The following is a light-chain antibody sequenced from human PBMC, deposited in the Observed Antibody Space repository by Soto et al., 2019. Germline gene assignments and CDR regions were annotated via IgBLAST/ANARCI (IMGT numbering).Light chain of an antibody. CDR2: KAS. CDR3: QHYNSYSEA. CDR1: QTISSW. V-gene: IGKV1-5*03. Sequence: DIQMTQSPSTLSGSVGDRVTITCRASQTISSWLAWYQQKPGKAPKLLIYKASTLKSGXPSRFRGSGSGTEFTLTISSLQPDDFATYYCQHYNSYSEAFGQGTKVDIK. J-gene: IGKJ1*01.